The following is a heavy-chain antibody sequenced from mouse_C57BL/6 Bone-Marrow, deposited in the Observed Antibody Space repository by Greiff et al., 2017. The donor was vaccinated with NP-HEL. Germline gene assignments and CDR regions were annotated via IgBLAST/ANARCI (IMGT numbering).Heavy chain of an antibody. Sequence: EVQVVESGGDLVKPGGSLKLSCAASGFTFSSYGMSWVRQTPDKRLEWVATISSGGSYTYYPDSVKGRFTISRDNAKNTLYLQMSSLKSEDTAMYYCARQIYYYGSSRDWEVFFDYWGQGTTLTVSS. CDR3: ARQIYYYGSSRDWEVFFDY. CDR2: ISSGGSYT. J-gene: IGHJ2*01. CDR1: GFTFSSYG. V-gene: IGHV5-6*01. D-gene: IGHD1-1*01.